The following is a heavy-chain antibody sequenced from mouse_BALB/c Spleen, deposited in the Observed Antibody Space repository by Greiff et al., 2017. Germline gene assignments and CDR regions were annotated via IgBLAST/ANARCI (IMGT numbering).Heavy chain of an antibody. Sequence: EVKLMESGGGLVQPGGSRKLSCAASGFTFSSFGMHWVRQAPEKGLEWVAYISSGSSTIYYADTVKGRFTVSRDNPKNTLFLQMTSLRSEDTAMYYCARSDDYDGGYYYAMDYWGQGTSVTVSS. J-gene: IGHJ4*01. CDR2: ISSGSSTI. V-gene: IGHV5-17*02. D-gene: IGHD2-4*01. CDR3: ARSDDYDGGYYYAMDY. CDR1: GFTFSSFG.